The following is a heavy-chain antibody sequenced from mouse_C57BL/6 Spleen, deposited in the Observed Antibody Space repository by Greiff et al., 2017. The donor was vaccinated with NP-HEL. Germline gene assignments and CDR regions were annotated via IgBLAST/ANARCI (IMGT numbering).Heavy chain of an antibody. CDR3: ARKANPYFDY. J-gene: IGHJ2*01. D-gene: IGHD3-2*02. V-gene: IGHV1-52*01. CDR1: GYTFTSYW. Sequence: QVQLQQPGAELVRPGSSVKLSCKASGYTFTSYWMHWVKQRPIQGLEWIGNINPSDSETHYNQKFKDKATLTVDKSSSTAYMQLSSLTSEDSAVYYCARKANPYFDYWGQGTTLTVSS. CDR2: INPSDSET.